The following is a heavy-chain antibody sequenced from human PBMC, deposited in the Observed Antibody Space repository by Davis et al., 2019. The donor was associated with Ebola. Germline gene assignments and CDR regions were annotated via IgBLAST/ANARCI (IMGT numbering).Heavy chain of an antibody. Sequence: SVKVSCKTSGGTFTNYAVNWVRQAPGQGLEWLGRIIPVVDTKDYAQKFQGRVTLTADKAPNTAYMELSVLRFDDTAVYYCARGKWFDPWGQGTLVSVTS. CDR2: IIPVVDTK. CDR1: GGTFTNYA. J-gene: IGHJ5*02. CDR3: ARGKWFDP. V-gene: IGHV1-69*06.